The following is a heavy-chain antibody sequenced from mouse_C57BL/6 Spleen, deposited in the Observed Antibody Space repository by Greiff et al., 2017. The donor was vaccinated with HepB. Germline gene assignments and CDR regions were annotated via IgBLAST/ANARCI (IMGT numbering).Heavy chain of an antibody. Sequence: QVHVKQPGAELVKPGASVKLSCKASGYTFTSYWMHWVKQRPGRGLEWIGRIDPNSSGTKYNEKFKSKATLTVDKPSSHADMQLSSLTSKDSAVDYCARWDGYSFAYWGQGTLVTVSA. V-gene: IGHV1-72*01. CDR3: ARWDGYSFAY. D-gene: IGHD2-3*01. CDR1: GYTFTSYW. CDR2: IDPNSSGT. J-gene: IGHJ3*01.